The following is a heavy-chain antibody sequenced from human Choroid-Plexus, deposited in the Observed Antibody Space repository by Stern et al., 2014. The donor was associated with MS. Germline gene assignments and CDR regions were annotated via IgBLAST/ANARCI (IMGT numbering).Heavy chain of an antibody. CDR2: VSYDGSNK. J-gene: IGHJ5*02. V-gene: IGHV3-30*18. CDR3: AKDRQYLTYFFDH. D-gene: IGHD2/OR15-2a*01. CDR1: GFTLGSCA. Sequence: QVQLVESGGSVVQPGRPLRLSCVASGFTLGSCAMHWVRQAPGKGLAWVAGVSYDGSNKYYADSVKGRFTISRDKSQNTLYMQMSSLRPEDTAVYYCAKDRQYLTYFFDHWGQGSLVTVSS.